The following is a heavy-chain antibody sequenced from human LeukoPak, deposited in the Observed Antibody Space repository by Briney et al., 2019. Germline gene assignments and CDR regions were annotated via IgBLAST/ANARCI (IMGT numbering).Heavy chain of an antibody. D-gene: IGHD3-3*01. CDR2: IYPGDSDT. CDR3: ARSPRYYDFWSGYYDY. V-gene: IGHV5-51*01. CDR1: GYSFTSYW. Sequence: GESLKISCKGSGYSFTSYWIGWVRQMPGKGLEWMGIIYPGDSDTRYSPSFQGQVTISADKSISTAYLQWSSLKASDTAMYYCARSPRYYDFWSGYYDYWGQGTMVTVSS. J-gene: IGHJ3*01.